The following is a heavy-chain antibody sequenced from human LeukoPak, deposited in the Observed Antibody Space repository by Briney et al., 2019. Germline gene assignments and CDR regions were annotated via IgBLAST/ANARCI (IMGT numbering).Heavy chain of an antibody. J-gene: IGHJ4*02. CDR3: ASGPTCLKYIEH. V-gene: IGHV3-23*01. CDR1: GFTFSIYV. Sequence: GGSLRLSCAASGFTFSIYVMNWFRQAPGKGLEWVSTISVGAEYIFYADSVKGRFTISRDDSNNALYLQMHSLRAEDTALYYYASGPTCLKYIEHWRQGTLVTVSS. CDR2: ISVGAEYI. D-gene: IGHD2-15*01.